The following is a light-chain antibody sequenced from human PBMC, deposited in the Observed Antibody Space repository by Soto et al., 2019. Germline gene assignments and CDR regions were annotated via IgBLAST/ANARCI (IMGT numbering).Light chain of an antibody. V-gene: IGKV3-20*01. Sequence: EIVLTQSPGTLSLSPGERATLSCRASQSVSSIYLAWYQQKHGQAPRLLIYGASSRATGIPDRFSGSGSGRDFTLTISRLEPEDVAVYYCQQYGSSRWTFGQGTKVEI. CDR3: QQYGSSRWT. CDR2: GAS. J-gene: IGKJ1*01. CDR1: QSVSSIY.